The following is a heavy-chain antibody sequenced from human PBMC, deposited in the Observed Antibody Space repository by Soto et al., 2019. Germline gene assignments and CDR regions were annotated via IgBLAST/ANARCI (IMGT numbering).Heavy chain of an antibody. CDR3: ARDTVTIFGVAIPQYNWFDP. CDR1: GGTFSSYA. D-gene: IGHD3-3*01. V-gene: IGHV1-69*13. J-gene: IGHJ5*02. Sequence: SVKVSCKTSGGTFSSYAISWVRQAPGQGLEWMGGIIPIFGTANYAQKFQGRVTITADESTSTAYMELSSLRSEDTAVYYCARDTVTIFGVAIPQYNWFDPWGQGTLVTVSS. CDR2: IIPIFGTA.